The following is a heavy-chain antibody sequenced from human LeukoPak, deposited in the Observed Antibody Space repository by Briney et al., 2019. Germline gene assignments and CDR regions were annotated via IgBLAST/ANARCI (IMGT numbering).Heavy chain of an antibody. CDR2: ISNRGGYT. CDR1: GFIVRNYA. Sequence: GGSLRLSCAASGFIVRNYAMRWVRQAAGEGLEWVAGISNRGGYTYYADSVRGRFTISRDNSKNTLYLQMNSLRAEDTAVYYCAKDSGQWLRSPFDYWGQGTLVTVSS. D-gene: IGHD5-12*01. J-gene: IGHJ4*02. V-gene: IGHV3-23*01. CDR3: AKDSGQWLRSPFDY.